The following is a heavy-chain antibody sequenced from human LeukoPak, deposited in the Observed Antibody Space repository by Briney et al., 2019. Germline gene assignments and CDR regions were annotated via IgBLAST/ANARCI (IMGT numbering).Heavy chain of an antibody. Sequence: QSGGSLRLSCAASGFTLSSYVMHWVRQPQGEGLEWVAVISHDGSKKYSAESVKGRFTISRDNSKNTLYLQMNSLRAEDTAVYYCARANGQLWTTPDYWGQGTLVTISS. CDR1: GFTLSSYV. V-gene: IGHV3-30*03. CDR3: ARANGQLWTTPDY. CDR2: ISHDGSKK. D-gene: IGHD5-18*01. J-gene: IGHJ4*02.